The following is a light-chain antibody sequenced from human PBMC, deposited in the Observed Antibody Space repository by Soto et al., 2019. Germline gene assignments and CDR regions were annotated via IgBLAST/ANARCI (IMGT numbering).Light chain of an antibody. J-gene: IGKJ2*01. Sequence: IVLTQSPGTLSLSPGERATLSCRASQTVSSNYLAWYQQKPGQAPRLLIYGVSSRATDVPDRFSGSGSGTDFTLTISRLEPEDVAVYYCQQYGTSRGTFGQGTILRSN. CDR2: GVS. CDR3: QQYGTSRGT. V-gene: IGKV3-20*01. CDR1: QTVSSNY.